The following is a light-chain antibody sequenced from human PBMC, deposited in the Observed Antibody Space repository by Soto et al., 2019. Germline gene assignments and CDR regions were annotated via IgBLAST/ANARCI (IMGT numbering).Light chain of an antibody. CDR1: RSNIGSNY. CDR2: SNN. V-gene: IGLV1-47*02. CDR3: AAWDGSLRGHV. J-gene: IGLJ1*01. Sequence: QSVLTPPPSASGTPGQRVTVSCSGSRSNIGSNYVYWYQHLPGTAPKLLIYSNNQRPSGVPDRFSGSKSGTSASLAISGLRAEDEAEYYCAAWDGSLRGHVVGTGTKLTVL.